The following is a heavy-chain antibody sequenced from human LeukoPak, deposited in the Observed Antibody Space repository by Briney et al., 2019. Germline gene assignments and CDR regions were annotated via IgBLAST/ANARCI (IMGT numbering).Heavy chain of an antibody. Sequence: SETLSLTCTVSGGSISSHYWSWIRQPPGKGLEWIGYIYYSGSTYYNPSLKSRVTISVDTSKNQFSLKLSSVTAADTAVYYCARADTAMVPFDYWGQGTLVTVSS. CDR2: IYYSGST. D-gene: IGHD5-18*01. CDR3: ARADTAMVPFDY. V-gene: IGHV4-59*08. CDR1: GGSISSHY. J-gene: IGHJ4*02.